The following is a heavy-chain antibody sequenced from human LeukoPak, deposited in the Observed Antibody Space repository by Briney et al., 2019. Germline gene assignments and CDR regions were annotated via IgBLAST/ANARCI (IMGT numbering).Heavy chain of an antibody. CDR1: GGSISGYY. J-gene: IGHJ6*02. CDR2: VYYSGST. D-gene: IGHD3-22*01. CDR3: ARSFDSRGYYYYGMDV. Sequence: SETLSLTCTVSGGSISGYYGAWIRQPPGKGLEWIAYVYYSGSTGYNPSLKSRVTISVDTSKNQFSLNLSSVTAAHTAVYYCARSFDSRGYYYYGMDVWGQGITVTVSS. V-gene: IGHV4-59*01.